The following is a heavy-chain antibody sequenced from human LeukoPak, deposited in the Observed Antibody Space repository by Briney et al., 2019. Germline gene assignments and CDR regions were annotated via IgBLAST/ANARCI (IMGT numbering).Heavy chain of an antibody. Sequence: GGSLRLSCAASGFTFSTYGMNWVRQAPGKGLEWVSGINGSGGSTYYADSVKGRFTISRDNSKNTLYLQMNSLRAEDTAVYYCAKDLFRGYYDSSGYAFDIWGQGTMVTVSS. D-gene: IGHD3-22*01. CDR3: AKDLFRGYYDSSGYAFDI. CDR2: INGSGGST. V-gene: IGHV3-23*01. J-gene: IGHJ3*02. CDR1: GFTFSTYG.